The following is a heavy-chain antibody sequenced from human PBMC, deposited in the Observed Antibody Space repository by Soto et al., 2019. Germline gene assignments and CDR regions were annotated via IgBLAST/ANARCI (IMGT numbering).Heavy chain of an antibody. CDR3: ARDRSTSGSYYHYYYYYGMDV. V-gene: IGHV1-69*01. Sequence: QVQLVQSGAEVKKPGSSVKVSCKASGGTFSSYAISWVRQAPGQGLEWMGGIIPIFGTASYAQKFQGRVTITADESTSTAYMELSSLRSEDTAVYYCARDRSTSGSYYHYYYYYGMDVWGQGTTVTVSS. CDR1: GGTFSSYA. J-gene: IGHJ6*02. CDR2: IIPIFGTA. D-gene: IGHD3-10*01.